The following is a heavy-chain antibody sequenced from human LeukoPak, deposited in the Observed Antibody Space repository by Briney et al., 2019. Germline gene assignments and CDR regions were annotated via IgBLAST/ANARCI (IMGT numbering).Heavy chain of an antibody. Sequence: SQTLSLTCTVSGGSISSGGYYWSWIRQHPGKGLEWIGYIYYSGSTYYNPSLKSRVTISVDTSKNQFSLKLSSVTAADTAVYYCAREEGITGVTTMKGRESGHHYYGMDVWGQGTTVTVSS. D-gene: IGHD4-17*01. J-gene: IGHJ6*02. CDR1: GGSISSGGYY. V-gene: IGHV4-31*03. CDR3: AREEGITGVTTMKGRESGHHYYGMDV. CDR2: IYYSGST.